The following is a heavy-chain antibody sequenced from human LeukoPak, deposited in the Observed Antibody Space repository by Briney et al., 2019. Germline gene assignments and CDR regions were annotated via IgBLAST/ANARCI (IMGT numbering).Heavy chain of an antibody. J-gene: IGHJ5*02. V-gene: IGHV1-3*01. Sequence: ASVKVSCKASGYTFTSYAMHWVRQAPGQRLEWMGWINAGNGNTKYSQKFQGRVTITRDTSASTAYMELSSLRSEDTAVYYCARADYRSGCLDPWGQGTLVTVSS. CDR3: ARADYRSGCLDP. CDR2: INAGNGNT. CDR1: GYTFTSYA. D-gene: IGHD6-19*01.